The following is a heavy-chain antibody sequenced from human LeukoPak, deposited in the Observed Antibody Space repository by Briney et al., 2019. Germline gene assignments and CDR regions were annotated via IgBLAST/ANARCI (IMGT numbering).Heavy chain of an antibody. Sequence: SETLSLTCTVSGGSISSYYWSWIRQPPGKGLEWIGEINHSGSTNYNPSLKSRVTISVDTSKNQFSLKLSSVTAADTAVYYCARQKYDFWSGYYRFLTEFDPWGQGTLVTVSS. V-gene: IGHV4-34*01. J-gene: IGHJ5*02. CDR2: INHSGST. CDR3: ARQKYDFWSGYYRFLTEFDP. CDR1: GGSISSYY. D-gene: IGHD3-3*01.